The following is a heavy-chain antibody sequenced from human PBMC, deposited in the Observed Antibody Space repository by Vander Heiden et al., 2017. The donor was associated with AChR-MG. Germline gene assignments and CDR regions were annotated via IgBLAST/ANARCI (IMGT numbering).Heavy chain of an antibody. J-gene: IGHJ4*02. D-gene: IGHD3-22*01. CDR1: GFPFSSYA. CDR3: ARDYPYYYDSSGYLDY. V-gene: IGHV3-30-3*01. Sequence: QVQLVESGGGVVQPGRSLRLYCAASGFPFSSYAMHWVRQAPGKGLEWVAVISYDGSNKYYADSVKGRFTISRDNSKNTLYLQMNSLRAEDTAVYYCARDYPYYYDSSGYLDYWGQGTLVTVSS. CDR2: ISYDGSNK.